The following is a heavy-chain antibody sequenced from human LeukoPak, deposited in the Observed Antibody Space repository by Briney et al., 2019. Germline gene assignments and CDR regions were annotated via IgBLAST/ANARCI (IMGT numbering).Heavy chain of an antibody. D-gene: IGHD3-9*01. Sequence: GGSLRLSCAASGFTFSSYWMSWVRQAPGKGLEWVANIKQDGSEKYYVDSVKGQFTISRDNAKNSLYLQMNSLRAEDTAVYYCARDPGLVLRYFDWLPNSWGQGTLVTVSS. J-gene: IGHJ4*02. CDR3: ARDPGLVLRYFDWLPNS. CDR1: GFTFSSYW. V-gene: IGHV3-7*01. CDR2: IKQDGSEK.